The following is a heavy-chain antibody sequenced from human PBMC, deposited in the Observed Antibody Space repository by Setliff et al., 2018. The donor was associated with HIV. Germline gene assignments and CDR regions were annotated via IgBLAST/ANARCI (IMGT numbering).Heavy chain of an antibody. CDR2: ISAYNGNT. V-gene: IGHV1-18*01. J-gene: IGHJ3*02. CDR1: GYTFTSYG. Sequence: GASVKVSCKASGYTFTSYGISRVRQAPGQGLEWMGWISAYNGNTNYAQKLQGRVTMTTDTSTSTAYMELRSLRSDDTAVYYCARGLYYYDSSGYYLPAAFDIWGQGTMVTVSS. CDR3: ARGLYYYDSSGYYLPAAFDI. D-gene: IGHD3-22*01.